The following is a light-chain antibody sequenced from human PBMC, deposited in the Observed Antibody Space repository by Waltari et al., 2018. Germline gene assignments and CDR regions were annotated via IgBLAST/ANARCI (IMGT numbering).Light chain of an antibody. V-gene: IGLV2-14*03. Sequence: QSALTQPASVSGSPGQSITISCTGTSSDVGGYDYVSWYQQHPGKAPKLMIYDVSNRPSVVSNRFSGSKSGNPASLTISGLQAEDEADYYCSSYTSISACVLFGGGTKLTVL. CDR2: DVS. CDR1: SSDVGGYDY. J-gene: IGLJ3*02. CDR3: SSYTSISACVL.